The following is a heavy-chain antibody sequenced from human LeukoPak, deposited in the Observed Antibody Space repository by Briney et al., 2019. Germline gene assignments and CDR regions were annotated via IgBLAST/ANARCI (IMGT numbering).Heavy chain of an antibody. CDR1: GASINSDTYY. J-gene: IGHJ3*02. CDR3: ARGSDVMITFGGIIGDFDAFDI. V-gene: IGHV4-61*02. D-gene: IGHD3-16*02. Sequence: SQTLSLTCAVSGASINSDTYYWTWIRQPAGKGLEYIGRINTGGTTYYNPSLKSRVTISVDTSKNQFSLRLTSVTATDTAIYYCARGSDVMITFGGIIGDFDAFDIWGQGTMVTVSS. CDR2: INTGGTT.